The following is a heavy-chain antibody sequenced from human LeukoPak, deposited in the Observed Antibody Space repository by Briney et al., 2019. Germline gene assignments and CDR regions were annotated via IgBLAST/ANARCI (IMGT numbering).Heavy chain of an antibody. Sequence: GGSLRLSCAASGFTFSSYAMSWVRQAPGKGLEWVSAISGSGGSTYYADSVKGRFTISRDKSKNTLYLQMNSLRAGDTAVYYCAKSSLEWLVAPDFDYWGQGTLVTVSS. CDR1: GFTFSSYA. J-gene: IGHJ4*02. D-gene: IGHD6-19*01. V-gene: IGHV3-23*01. CDR3: AKSSLEWLVAPDFDY. CDR2: ISGSGGST.